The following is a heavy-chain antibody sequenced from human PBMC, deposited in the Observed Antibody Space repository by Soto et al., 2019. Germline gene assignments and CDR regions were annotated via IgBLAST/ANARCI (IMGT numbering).Heavy chain of an antibody. V-gene: IGHV3-48*03. CDR1: GFTFSSYE. J-gene: IGHJ6*02. CDR2: ISSSGSTI. CDR3: ARWFEAAENYYYYGMDV. Sequence: GGSLRLSCAASGFTFSSYEMNWVRQAPGKGLEWVSYISSSGSTIYYADSVKGRFTISRDNAKNSLYLQMNSLRAEDTAVYYCARWFEAAENYYYYGMDVWGQGTTVTVSS. D-gene: IGHD6-13*01.